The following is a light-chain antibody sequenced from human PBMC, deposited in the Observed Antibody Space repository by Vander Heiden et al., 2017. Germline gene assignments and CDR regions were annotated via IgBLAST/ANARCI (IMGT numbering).Light chain of an antibody. V-gene: IGLV2-14*03. J-gene: IGLJ2*01. CDR2: DVS. CDR3: SSYTSSSTLVV. Sequence: TQPTSVSGSPAQSITIACTGTSSYVGRYNYVSWYQHHPGKAPKLMIYDVSKRPSGVSNRFSGSKSGNTASLTISGLQAEDEADYYCSSYTSSSTLVVFGGGTKLTVL. CDR1: SSYVGRYNY.